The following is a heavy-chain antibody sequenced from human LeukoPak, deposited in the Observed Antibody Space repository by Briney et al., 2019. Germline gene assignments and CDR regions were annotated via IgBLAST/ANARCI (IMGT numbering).Heavy chain of an antibody. CDR1: GGSISSSSYY. V-gene: IGHV4-39*01. J-gene: IGHJ4*02. CDR2: IYYSGST. D-gene: IGHD1-26*01. Sequence: PSETLSLTCTVSGGSISSSSYYWGWIRQPPGKGLEWIGSIYYSGSTYYNPSLKSLFTISVDTSKNQFSLKLSSVTAADTAVYYCARSLGATAPPFDYWGQGTLVTVSS. CDR3: ARSLGATAPPFDY.